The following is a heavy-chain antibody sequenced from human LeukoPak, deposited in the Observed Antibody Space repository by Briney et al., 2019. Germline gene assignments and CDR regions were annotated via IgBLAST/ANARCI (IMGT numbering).Heavy chain of an antibody. V-gene: IGHV5-51*01. CDR3: ARPPYCSGGSCYPFDY. Sequence: GESLKISCKGSGYSFTSYWIGWVRQMPGKGLEWMGIIYPGDSDTRYSPSFQGQVTISADKSISTAYLQWSSLKASDTATYYCARPPYCSGGSCYPFDYWGQGTLVTVSS. J-gene: IGHJ4*02. D-gene: IGHD2-15*01. CDR2: IYPGDSDT. CDR1: GYSFTSYW.